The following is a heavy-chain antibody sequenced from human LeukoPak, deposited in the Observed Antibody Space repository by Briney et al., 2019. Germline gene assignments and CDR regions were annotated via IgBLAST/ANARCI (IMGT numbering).Heavy chain of an antibody. CDR1: GYTFSSYG. CDR3: ARQGCSTTSCTDQYYYYGVDV. V-gene: IGHV1-18*01. Sequence: ASVKVSFKASGYTFSSYGFIWVRQPPGQGLEWMGWISVYNGNTRYAQKLQVRVTMTTYTSTGTAHMELRGLRSDDTAVYYCARQGCSTTSCTDQYYYYGVDVWGQGTTVTVSS. CDR2: ISVYNGNT. D-gene: IGHD2-2*01. J-gene: IGHJ6*02.